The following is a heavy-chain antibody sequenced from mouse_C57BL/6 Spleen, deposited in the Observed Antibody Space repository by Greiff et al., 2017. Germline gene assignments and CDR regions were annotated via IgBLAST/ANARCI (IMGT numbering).Heavy chain of an antibody. D-gene: IGHD1-1*01. CDR3: TRYVITTVFDY. J-gene: IGHJ2*01. CDR2: IDPETGGT. V-gene: IGHV1-15*01. CDR1: GYTFTDYE. Sequence: QVQLKQSGAELVRPGASVTLSCKASGYTFTDYEMHWVKQTPVHGLEWIGAIDPETGGTAYNQKFKGKAILTADKSSSTAYMELRSLTSEDSAVYYCTRYVITTVFDYWGQGTTLTVSS.